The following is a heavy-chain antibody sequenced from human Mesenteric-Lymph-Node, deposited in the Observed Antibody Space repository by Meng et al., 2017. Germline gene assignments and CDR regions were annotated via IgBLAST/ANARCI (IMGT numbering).Heavy chain of an antibody. J-gene: IGHJ3*02. V-gene: IGHV1-69*06. CDR2: IIPIFGTA. CDR1: AGTFSSYA. D-gene: IGHD5-12*01. Sequence: SVKVSCKASAGTFSSYAISWVRQAPGQGLEWMGGIIPIFGTANYAQKFQGRVTITADKSTSTAYMELSSLRSEDTAVYYCARERGIVATILLRAFDIWGQGTMVTVSS. CDR3: ARERGIVATILLRAFDI.